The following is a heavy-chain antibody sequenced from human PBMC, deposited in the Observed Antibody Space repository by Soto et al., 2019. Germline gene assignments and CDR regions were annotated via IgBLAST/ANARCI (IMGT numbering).Heavy chain of an antibody. J-gene: IGHJ6*02. Sequence: QVQLQESGPGLVKPSGTLSLTCAVSGGSISSSNWWSWVRQPPGKGLEWIGEIYHSGSTNYNPSLKSRVTISVDKSKNQFSLKLSSVTAADTAVYYCARAPITMVRGVTYYYYYGMDVWGQGTTVTVSS. CDR2: IYHSGST. CDR1: GGSISSSNW. D-gene: IGHD3-10*01. CDR3: ARAPITMVRGVTYYYYYGMDV. V-gene: IGHV4-4*02.